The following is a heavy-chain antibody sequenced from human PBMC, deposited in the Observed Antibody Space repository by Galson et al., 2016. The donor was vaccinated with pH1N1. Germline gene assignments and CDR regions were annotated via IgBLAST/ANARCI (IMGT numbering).Heavy chain of an antibody. CDR3: AREGLRGSGSSDAFDI. D-gene: IGHD3-10*01. CDR1: GFLFSGYT. V-gene: IGHV3-21*01. J-gene: IGHJ3*02. Sequence: SLRLSCAASGFLFSGYTMNWIRQAPGKGPEWVSSISSTGRNIYSADSLKGRFTISRDNAKNSLYLQISNLRVEDTAVYYCAREGLRGSGSSDAFDIWGQGTMVTVSS. CDR2: ISSTGRNI.